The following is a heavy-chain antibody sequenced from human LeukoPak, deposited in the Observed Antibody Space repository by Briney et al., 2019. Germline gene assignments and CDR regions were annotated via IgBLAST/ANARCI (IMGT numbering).Heavy chain of an antibody. D-gene: IGHD2-2*01. CDR2: INHRGST. J-gene: IGHJ4*02. CDR1: GGSSSGYY. V-gene: IGHV4-34*01. Sequence: PSETLSLTCAVYGGSSSGYYWSRIRQPPGKGLEWIGEINHRGSTNYNPSLKSRVTISVDTSKNQFSLKLSSVTAADTAVYYCARGYCSSTSCYYFDYWGQGTLVTVSS. CDR3: ARGYCSSTSCYYFDY.